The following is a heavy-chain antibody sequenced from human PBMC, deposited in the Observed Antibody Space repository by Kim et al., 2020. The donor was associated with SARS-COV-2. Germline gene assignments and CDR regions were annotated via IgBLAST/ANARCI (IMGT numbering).Heavy chain of an antibody. CDR3: ARAFPSGDFAY. Sequence: TNYNPSLKSRVTISVDTSKNQFSLKLSSVTAADTAVYYCARAFPSGDFAYWGQGTLVTVSS. J-gene: IGHJ4*02. CDR2: T. V-gene: IGHV4-34*01. D-gene: IGHD6-25*01.